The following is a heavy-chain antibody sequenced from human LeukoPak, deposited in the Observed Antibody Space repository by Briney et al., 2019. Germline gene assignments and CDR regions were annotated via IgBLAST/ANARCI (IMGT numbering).Heavy chain of an antibody. D-gene: IGHD5-12*01. CDR2: IYYSGST. Sequence: SQTLSLTCTVSGASVSSGDYYWSWIRQLPGKGLEWIGYIYYSGSTYYNPSLKSRLTISVDTSKNQFSLKLSSVTAADTAVYYCAKTLYSGYDFEYYGMDVWGQGTTVTVSS. CDR3: AKTLYSGYDFEYYGMDV. CDR1: GASVSSGDYY. J-gene: IGHJ6*02. V-gene: IGHV4-31*03.